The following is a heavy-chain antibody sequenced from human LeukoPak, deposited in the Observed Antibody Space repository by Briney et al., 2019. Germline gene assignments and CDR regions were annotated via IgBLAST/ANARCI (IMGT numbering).Heavy chain of an antibody. CDR2: ISWNSGSI. CDR3: AKAGGIRDIVATAYDY. Sequence: PGGSLRLSCVASGFTFSRYSMNWVRQAPGKGLEWVSGISWNSGSIGYADSVKGRFTISRDNAKNSLYLQMNSLRAEDMALYYCAKAGGIRDIVATAYDYWGQGTLVTVSS. J-gene: IGHJ4*02. D-gene: IGHD5-12*01. CDR1: GFTFSRYS. V-gene: IGHV3-9*03.